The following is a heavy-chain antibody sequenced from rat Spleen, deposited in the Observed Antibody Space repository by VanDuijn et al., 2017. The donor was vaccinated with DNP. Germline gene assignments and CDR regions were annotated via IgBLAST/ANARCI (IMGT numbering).Heavy chain of an antibody. CDR3: ARVGDLHDGGSGDALDV. Sequence: EVQLVESGGDLVLPGRSLRLSCVASGFTFSYYWMAWIRQVPGKGLEWIASITSGRGSTSYSDSVRGRFTISRDDAENTLYLQMHSLRSEDTATYYCARVGDLHDGGSGDALDVWGQGTSVTVSS. V-gene: IGHV5-31*01. CDR1: GFTFSYYW. CDR2: ITSGRGST. D-gene: IGHD1-12*02. J-gene: IGHJ4*01.